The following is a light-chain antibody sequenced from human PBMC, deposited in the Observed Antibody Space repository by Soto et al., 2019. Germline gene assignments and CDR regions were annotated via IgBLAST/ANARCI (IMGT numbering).Light chain of an antibody. CDR1: SGSVSTANN. Sequence: QTVVTQASSFSVSPGGTVTLTCGLISGSVSTANNPNWYQQTPGQAPSTLIYSTSTRSSGVPDRFSGSILGNKAALTITGAQEDDESDYYCALFMGNGISVFGTGAKLTVL. V-gene: IGLV8-61*01. J-gene: IGLJ1*01. CDR3: ALFMGNGISV. CDR2: STS.